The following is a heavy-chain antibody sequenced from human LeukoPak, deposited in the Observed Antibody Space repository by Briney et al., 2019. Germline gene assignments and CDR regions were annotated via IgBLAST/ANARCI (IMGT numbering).Heavy chain of an antibody. V-gene: IGHV1-2*02. CDR2: INPNSGGT. J-gene: IGHJ6*03. CDR3: ARVGVVVVPAASPYYYYYMDV. D-gene: IGHD2-2*01. CDR1: GYTFTGYY. Sequence: ASVKVSCKASGYTFTGYYMHWVRQAPGQGLEWMGWINPNSGGTNYAQKFQGRVTMTRDTSISTAYMELSRLRSDDTAVYYCARVGVVVVPAASPYYYYYMDVWGKGTTVTISS.